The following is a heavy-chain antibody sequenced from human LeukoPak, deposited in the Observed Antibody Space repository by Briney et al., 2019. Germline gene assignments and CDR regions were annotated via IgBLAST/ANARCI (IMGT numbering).Heavy chain of an antibody. Sequence: GGSLRLSCAASGFTFSSYWMSWVRQAPGKGLEWVAVISYDGSNKYYADSVKGRFTISRDNSKNTLYLQMNSLRAEDTAVYYCARDWSGIAVAGSPLDYWGQGTLVTVSS. D-gene: IGHD6-19*01. J-gene: IGHJ4*02. CDR2: ISYDGSNK. V-gene: IGHV3-30*03. CDR3: ARDWSGIAVAGSPLDY. CDR1: GFTFSSYW.